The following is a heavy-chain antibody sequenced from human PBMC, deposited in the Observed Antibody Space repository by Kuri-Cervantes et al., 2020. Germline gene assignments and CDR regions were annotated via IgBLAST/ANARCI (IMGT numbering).Heavy chain of an antibody. V-gene: IGHV4-39*01. CDR2: IYYSGST. J-gene: IGHJ4*02. D-gene: IGHD3-9*01. CDR3: ARHVLRYFHTDY. Sequence: SETLSLTCTVSGGSISSSSYYWGWIRQPPGKGLEWIGSIYYSGSTYYNPSLKSRVTISVDTSTNQFSLKLSSVTAADTAVYYCARHVLRYFHTDYWGQGTLVTVSS. CDR1: GGSISSSSYY.